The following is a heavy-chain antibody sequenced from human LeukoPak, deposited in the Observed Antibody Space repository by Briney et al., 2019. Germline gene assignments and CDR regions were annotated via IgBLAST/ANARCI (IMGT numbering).Heavy chain of an antibody. CDR1: GFTFSSYA. V-gene: IGHV3-30*04. CDR3: ARRRFDY. Sequence: GRSLRLSCAASGFTFSSYAMHWVRQAPGKGLEWVAVISYDGSNKYYADSVKGRFTISRDSSKNTLYLQMNSLRAEDTAVYYCARRRFDYWGQGTLVTVSS. J-gene: IGHJ4*02. CDR2: ISYDGSNK.